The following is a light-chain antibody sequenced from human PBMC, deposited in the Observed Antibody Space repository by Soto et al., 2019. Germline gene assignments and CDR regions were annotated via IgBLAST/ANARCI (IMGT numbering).Light chain of an antibody. Sequence: EIVLTQSPGTLSLSPRERATLSCRASQSVDSNYLAWYQQKPGQAPRLLIYGASSRATGIPDRFSGSGSGTDFTLTISRLEPEDFAVYYCQQYGRSPRTFGQGTKVEIK. CDR1: QSVDSNY. V-gene: IGKV3-20*01. J-gene: IGKJ1*01. CDR2: GAS. CDR3: QQYGRSPRT.